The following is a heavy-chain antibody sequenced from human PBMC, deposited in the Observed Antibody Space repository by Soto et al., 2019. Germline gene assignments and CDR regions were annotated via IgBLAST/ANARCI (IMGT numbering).Heavy chain of an antibody. D-gene: IGHD3-10*01. CDR1: GYTFTSYD. Sequence: ASVKVSCKASGYTFTSYDINWVRQATGQGLEWMGWMNPNSGNTGYAQKFQGRVTMTRKTSISTAYMELSSLRSEDTAVYYCARALRRYYGSGNVKFDPWGQGTLVTVSS. CDR2: MNPNSGNT. CDR3: ARALRRYYGSGNVKFDP. J-gene: IGHJ5*02. V-gene: IGHV1-8*01.